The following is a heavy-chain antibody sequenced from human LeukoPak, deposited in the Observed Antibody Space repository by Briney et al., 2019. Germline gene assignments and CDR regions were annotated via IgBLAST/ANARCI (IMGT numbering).Heavy chain of an antibody. V-gene: IGHV4-59*11. CDR1: GGSISSHY. CDR3: ARGGTTVTPGLLWFDP. J-gene: IGHJ5*02. Sequence: SETLSLTCSVSGGSISSHYWSWVRQPPGKGLEWIGYIYYSGSTKYNPSLKSRVTISVDTSKNQFSLKLSSVTAADTAVYYCARGGTTVTPGLLWFDPWGQGTLVTVSS. D-gene: IGHD4-17*01. CDR2: IYYSGST.